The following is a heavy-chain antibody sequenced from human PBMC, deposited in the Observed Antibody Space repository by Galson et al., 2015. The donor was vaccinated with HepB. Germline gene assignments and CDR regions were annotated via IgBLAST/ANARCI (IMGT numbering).Heavy chain of an antibody. Sequence: QSGAEVKKPGESLRISCKGSGYSFTSYWISWVRQMPGKGLEWMGRIDPSDSYTNYSPSFQGHVTISADKSISTAYLQWSSLKASDTAMYYCARHGDPYYDILTGYYGYWGQGTLVTVSS. CDR3: ARHGDPYYDILTGYYGY. V-gene: IGHV5-10-1*01. CDR2: IDPSDSYT. J-gene: IGHJ4*02. D-gene: IGHD3-9*01. CDR1: GYSFTSYW.